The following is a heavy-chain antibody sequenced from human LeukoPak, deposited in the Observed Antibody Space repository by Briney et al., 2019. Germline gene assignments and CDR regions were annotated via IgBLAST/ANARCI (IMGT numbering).Heavy chain of an antibody. D-gene: IGHD3-10*01. J-gene: IGHJ4*02. CDR2: INHSGST. Sequence: SETLSLTCAVYGGSFSGYYWSWIRQPPGKGLEWIGEINHSGSTNYNPSLKSRVTISVDTSKNQFSLKLSSVTAADTAVYYCARHEDYYGSGPSDYWGQGTLVTVSS. CDR1: GGSFSGYY. CDR3: ARHEDYYGSGPSDY. V-gene: IGHV4-34*01.